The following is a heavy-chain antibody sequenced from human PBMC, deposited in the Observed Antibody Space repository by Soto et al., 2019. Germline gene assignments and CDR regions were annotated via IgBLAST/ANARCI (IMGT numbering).Heavy chain of an antibody. CDR1: GGTFSSYT. V-gene: IGHV1-69*02. Sequence: QVQLVQSGAEVKKPGSSVKVSCKASGGTFSSYTISWVRQAPGQGLEWMGRIIPILGIANYAQKFQGRVTINADKSTSTAYMELSSLRSEDTAVYYCTLAAAGQFYYYGMDVWGQGTTVTVSS. CDR2: IIPILGIA. D-gene: IGHD6-13*01. J-gene: IGHJ6*02. CDR3: TLAAAGQFYYYGMDV.